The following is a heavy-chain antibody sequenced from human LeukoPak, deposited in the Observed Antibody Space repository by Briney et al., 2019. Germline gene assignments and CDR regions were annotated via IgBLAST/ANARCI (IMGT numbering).Heavy chain of an antibody. CDR1: GFTFGDYA. CDR2: IRSKAYGGTK. V-gene: IGHV3-49*03. Sequence: PGGSLRLSCTASGFTFGDYAMSWFRQAPGKGLEWVGFIRSKAYGGTKEYAASVKGRFTISRDDSKSIAYLQMNSLKTEDTAVYYCTSSSRDGYNLDAFDIWGQGTMVTVSS. D-gene: IGHD5-24*01. J-gene: IGHJ3*02. CDR3: TSSSRDGYNLDAFDI.